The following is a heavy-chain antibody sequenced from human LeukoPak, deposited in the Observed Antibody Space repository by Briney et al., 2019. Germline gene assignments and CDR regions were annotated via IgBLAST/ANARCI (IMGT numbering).Heavy chain of an antibody. CDR2: ISAYNGNT. J-gene: IGHJ5*02. D-gene: IGHD3/OR15-3a*01. CDR3: ATAGDAIDSVMIWDL. Sequence: ASVKVSCKASGYTFTSYGISWVRQAPGQGLEWMGWISAYNGNTNYAQKLQGRVTMTTDTSTSTAYMELRSLRSDDTAVYYCATAGDAIDSVMIWDLWGQGTLVTVSS. CDR1: GYTFTSYG. V-gene: IGHV1-18*01.